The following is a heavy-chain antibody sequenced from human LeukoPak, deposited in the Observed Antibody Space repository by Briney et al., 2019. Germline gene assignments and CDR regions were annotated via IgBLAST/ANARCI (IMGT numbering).Heavy chain of an antibody. V-gene: IGHV3-74*01. Sequence: GGSLRLSCVGSGFTFSNYWMHWVRQVPGKGLVWVSRINSDGSGIFYADSVKGRFTVSRDNSRSTLYVQMNSLRADDTAVYYCVRSGYCSGGICFGDDYWGQGTLVTVSS. CDR2: INSDGSGI. CDR1: GFTFSNYW. D-gene: IGHD2-15*01. CDR3: VRSGYCSGGICFGDDY. J-gene: IGHJ4*02.